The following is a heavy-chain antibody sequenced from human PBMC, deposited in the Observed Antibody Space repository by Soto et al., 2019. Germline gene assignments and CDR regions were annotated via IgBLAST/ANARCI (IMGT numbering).Heavy chain of an antibody. CDR2: IYYSGST. CDR1: GGSISSYY. Sequence: SETLSLTCTVSGGSISSYYWSWIRQPPGKGLEWIGYIYYSGSTNYNPSLKSRVTISVDTSKNQFSLKLSSVTAADTAVYYCARGNCCSGGSCWGRCHYYYYMDVWGKGTTVTVSS. J-gene: IGHJ6*03. V-gene: IGHV4-59*01. CDR3: ARGNCCSGGSCWGRCHYYYYMDV. D-gene: IGHD2-15*01.